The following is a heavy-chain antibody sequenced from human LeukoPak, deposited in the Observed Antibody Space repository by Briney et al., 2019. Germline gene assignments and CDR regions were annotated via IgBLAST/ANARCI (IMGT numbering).Heavy chain of an antibody. CDR3: ARDQGEGFLEWLLYRGYYYYYGMDV. D-gene: IGHD3-3*01. J-gene: IGHJ6*02. V-gene: IGHV1-2*06. CDR2: INPNSGGT. Sequence: VASVTVSCKASGYTFTGYYMHWVRQAPGQGLEWMGRINPNSGGTNYAQKFQGRVTMTRDTSISTAYMELSRLRSDDTAVYYCARDQGEGFLEWLLYRGYYYYYGMDVWGQGTTVTVSS. CDR1: GYTFTGYY.